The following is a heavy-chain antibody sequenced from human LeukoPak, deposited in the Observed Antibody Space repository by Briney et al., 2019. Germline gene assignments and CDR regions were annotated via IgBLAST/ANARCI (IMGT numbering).Heavy chain of an antibody. Sequence: GASVKVSCKASGYTFTGYYMHWVRQAPGQGLEWMGWINPNSGGINYAQKFQGRVTMTRDTSISTAYMELSRLRSDDTAVYYCARADVIGYCSSTSCYSSDYWGQGTLVTVSS. CDR2: INPNSGGI. CDR1: GYTFTGYY. V-gene: IGHV1-2*02. CDR3: ARADVIGYCSSTSCYSSDY. D-gene: IGHD2-2*03. J-gene: IGHJ4*02.